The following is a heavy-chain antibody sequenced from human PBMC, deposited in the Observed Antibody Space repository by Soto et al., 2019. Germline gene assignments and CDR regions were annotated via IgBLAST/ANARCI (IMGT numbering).Heavy chain of an antibody. CDR3: ARDRPRIAVAGSIDY. J-gene: IGHJ4*02. CDR2: ISAYNGNT. Sequence: ASVKVSCKASGYTFTSYGISWVRQAPGQGLEWMGWISAYNGNTNYAQKLQGRVTITTDTSTSTAYMELRSLRSDDTAVYYCARDRPRIAVAGSIDYWGQGTLVTVSS. V-gene: IGHV1-18*01. D-gene: IGHD6-19*01. CDR1: GYTFTSYG.